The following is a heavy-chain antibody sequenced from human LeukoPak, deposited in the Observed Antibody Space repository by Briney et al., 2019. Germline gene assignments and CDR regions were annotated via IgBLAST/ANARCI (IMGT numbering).Heavy chain of an antibody. CDR1: GYTFTGYY. CDR2: INPNSGGT. V-gene: IGHV1-2*02. CDR3: ARVLSIAAAGTGFDY. J-gene: IGHJ4*02. D-gene: IGHD6-13*01. Sequence: VASVKVSCKASGYTFTGYYMHWVRQAPGQGLEWMGWINPNSGGTNYAQKFQGRVTMTRDTSISTAYMELSRLRSDDTAVYYCARVLSIAAAGTGFDYWGQGTLVTVSS.